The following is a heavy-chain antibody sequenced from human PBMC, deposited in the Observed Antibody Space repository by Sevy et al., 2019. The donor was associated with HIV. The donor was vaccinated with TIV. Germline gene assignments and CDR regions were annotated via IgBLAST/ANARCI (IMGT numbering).Heavy chain of an antibody. V-gene: IGHV5-51*01. CDR3: GRPAGYYDTSGYSLIDK. D-gene: IGHD3-22*01. J-gene: IGHJ4*02. CDR2: TYPGDSDT. Sequence: GESLKISCKGSGYSFTSYWIDWVRQMPGKGLEWMGSTYPGDSDTRYSPSFQGQVTISADKSITTAYLKWSSLKASDTAMYYCGRPAGYYDTSGYSLIDKWGQGTLVTVSS. CDR1: GYSFTSYW.